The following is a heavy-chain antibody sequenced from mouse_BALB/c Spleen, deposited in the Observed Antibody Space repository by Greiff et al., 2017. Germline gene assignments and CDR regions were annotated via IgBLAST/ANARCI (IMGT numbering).Heavy chain of an antibody. J-gene: IGHJ3*01. D-gene: IGHD1-2*01. CDR2: ISYDGSN. CDR1: GYSITSGYY. V-gene: IGHV3-6*02. CDR3: ARTTAAAWFAY. Sequence: EVQVVESGPGLVKPSQSLSLTCSVTGYSITSGYYWNWIRQFPGNKLEWMGYISYDGSNNYNPSLKNRISITRDTSKNQFFLKLNSVTTEDTATYYCARTTAAAWFAYWGQGTLVTVSA.